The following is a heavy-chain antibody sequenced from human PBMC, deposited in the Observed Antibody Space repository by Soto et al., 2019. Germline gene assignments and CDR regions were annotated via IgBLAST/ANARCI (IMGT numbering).Heavy chain of an antibody. CDR3: ASIGTEYSYDRLDV. V-gene: IGHV1-3*01. Sequence: QVHLVQSGTEVKEPGASVKLSCKASGFSFTNYAIHWVRQAPGQSLEWMGWIHAVNGATQYSQKFQARVTFTRDTSANTAYMDLSRLRSEDRALYFCASIGTEYSYDRLDVWGQGTTVDVSS. CDR1: GFSFTNYA. CDR2: IHAVNGAT. J-gene: IGHJ6*02. D-gene: IGHD5-18*01.